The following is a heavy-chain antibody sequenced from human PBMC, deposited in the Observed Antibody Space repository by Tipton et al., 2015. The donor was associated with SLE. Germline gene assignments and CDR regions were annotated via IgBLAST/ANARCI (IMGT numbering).Heavy chain of an antibody. J-gene: IGHJ6*02. D-gene: IGHD5-12*01. CDR2: MSPNSGNT. CDR3: ARLLVATLYGMDV. V-gene: IGHV1-8*01. CDR1: GYTFTNYD. Sequence: QSGAEVKKPGASVKVSCKASGYTFTNYDINWVRQVSGQGLEWMGWMSPNSGNTGYAQKFEGRVNMTRDTSSSTAYLELISLRSDDTAVYYCARLLVATLYGMDVWGQGTTVTVSS.